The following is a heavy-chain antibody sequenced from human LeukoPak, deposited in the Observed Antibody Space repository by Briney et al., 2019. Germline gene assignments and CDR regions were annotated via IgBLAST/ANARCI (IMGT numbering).Heavy chain of an antibody. CDR3: ARVRFLEWPEAFDY. J-gene: IGHJ4*02. CDR2: INPNSGGT. D-gene: IGHD3-3*01. CDR1: GYTFTGYY. V-gene: IGHV1-2*02. Sequence: ASVKVSXKASGYTFTGYYMYWVRQAPGQGLEWMGWINPNSGGTNYAQKFQGRVTMTRDTSISTAYMELSRLRSDDTAVYYCARVRFLEWPEAFDYWGQGTLVTVSS.